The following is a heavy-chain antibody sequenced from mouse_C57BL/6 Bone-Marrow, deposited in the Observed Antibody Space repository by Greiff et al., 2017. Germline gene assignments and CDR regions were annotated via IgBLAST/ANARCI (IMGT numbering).Heavy chain of an antibody. D-gene: IGHD1-2*01. CDR1: GFSFNTYA. Sequence: EVQRVESGGGLVQPKGSLKLSCAASGFSFNTYAMNWVRQAPGKGLEWVARIRSKSNNYATYYADSVKDRFTISRDDSESMLYLQMNNLKTEDTAMYYCVRQYGPGVYFDYWGQGTTLTVSS. V-gene: IGHV10-1*01. J-gene: IGHJ2*01. CDR2: IRSKSNNYAT. CDR3: VRQYGPGVYFDY.